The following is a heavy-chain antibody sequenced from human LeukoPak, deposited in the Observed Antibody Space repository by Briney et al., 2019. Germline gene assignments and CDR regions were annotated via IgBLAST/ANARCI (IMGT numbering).Heavy chain of an antibody. Sequence: GGSLRLSCAASGFTFNNYAMSWARQAPGKGLEWVSGISGSGGSTYYADSVKGRFTISRDNSKNTLYLQMNSLRAEDTAVYYCARDFSSSGWYRERAFDIWGQGTMVTVSS. J-gene: IGHJ3*02. CDR2: ISGSGGST. D-gene: IGHD6-19*01. CDR1: GFTFNNYA. CDR3: ARDFSSSGWYRERAFDI. V-gene: IGHV3-23*01.